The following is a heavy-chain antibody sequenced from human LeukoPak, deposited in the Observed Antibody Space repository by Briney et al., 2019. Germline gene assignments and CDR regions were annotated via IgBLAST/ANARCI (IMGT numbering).Heavy chain of an antibody. Sequence: GGSLRLSCAASGFTFSDYYMSWIRQAPGKGLEWVSYVSSSGSTIYYADSVKGRFTISRDNAKNSLYLQMNSLRAEDTAVYYCARESFDAVAARGARYYYYMDVWGKGTTVTISS. CDR1: GFTFSDYY. V-gene: IGHV3-11*01. CDR2: VSSSGSTI. CDR3: ARESFDAVAARGARYYYYMDV. D-gene: IGHD6-19*01. J-gene: IGHJ6*03.